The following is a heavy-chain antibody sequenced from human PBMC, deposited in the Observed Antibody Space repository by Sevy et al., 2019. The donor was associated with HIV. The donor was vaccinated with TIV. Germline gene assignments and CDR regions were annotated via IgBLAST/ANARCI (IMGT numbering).Heavy chain of an antibody. CDR2: VSHSGNT. V-gene: IGHV4-59*08. J-gene: IGHJ4*02. CDR3: ARLRWDLVVVPGATPGCYFDS. D-gene: IGHD2-2*02. Sequence: SETLSLTCTVSGDSINTYYWSWIRQPPGKGLEWIGYVSHSGNTNYNPSLKSRVSMSVDTSTNQFSLKVNSVTAEDTAVYYCARLRWDLVVVPGATPGCYFDSWGQGTLVTVSS. CDR1: GDSINTYY.